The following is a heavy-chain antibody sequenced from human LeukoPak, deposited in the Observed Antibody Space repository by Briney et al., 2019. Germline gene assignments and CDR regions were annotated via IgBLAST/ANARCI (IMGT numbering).Heavy chain of an antibody. J-gene: IGHJ4*02. Sequence: SETLSLTCTLSGGSISNYYWSWIRQPPGKGLEWIGYIFYSGSTNYNPSLKSRVTISVDTSKNQFSLKLSSVTAADTAVYYCARVGQWPAFDSWGQGTLVTVSS. D-gene: IGHD6-19*01. CDR1: GGSISNYY. CDR2: IFYSGST. CDR3: ARVGQWPAFDS. V-gene: IGHV4-59*01.